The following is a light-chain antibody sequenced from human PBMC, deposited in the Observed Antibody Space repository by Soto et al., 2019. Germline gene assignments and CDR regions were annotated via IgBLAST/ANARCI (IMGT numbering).Light chain of an antibody. CDR3: SSSAGSNNLV. Sequence: QSALTQPPSASRSPGQSVTISCTGTSSDIGDYNSVSWYQQCPGKAPKVMIYEVTKRPSGVPDRFSGSRSGNRASLTVSGLQAEDEADYYCSSSAGSNNLVFGGGTKLTVL. CDR2: EVT. CDR1: SSDIGDYNS. J-gene: IGLJ2*01. V-gene: IGLV2-8*01.